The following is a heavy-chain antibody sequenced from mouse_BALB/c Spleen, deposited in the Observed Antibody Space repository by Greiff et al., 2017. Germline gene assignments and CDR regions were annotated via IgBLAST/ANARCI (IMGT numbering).Heavy chain of an antibody. CDR1: GYTFTSYV. J-gene: IGHJ3*01. CDR3: AREGTGFAY. D-gene: IGHD3-3*01. Sequence: EVQLQESGPELVKPGASVKMSCKASGYTFTSYVMHWVKQKPGQGLEWIGYINPSSGYTEYNQKFKDKTTLTADKSSSTAYMQLSSLTSEDSAVYYCAREGTGFAYWGQGTLVTVSA. V-gene: IGHV1-14*01. CDR2: INPSSGYT.